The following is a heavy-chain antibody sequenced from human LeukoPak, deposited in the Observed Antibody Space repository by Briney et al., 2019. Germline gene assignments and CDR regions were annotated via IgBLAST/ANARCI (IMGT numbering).Heavy chain of an antibody. V-gene: IGHV4-34*01. CDR1: GGSFSGYY. CDR3: ARGRVHYDSSGYYYSGNYYMDV. J-gene: IGHJ6*03. Sequence: SSETLSLTCAVYGGSFSGYYWSWIRQPPGKGLEWIGEINHSGSTNYNPSLKSRVTISVDTSKNQFSLKLSSVTAADTAVYYCARGRVHYDSSGYYYSGNYYMDVWGKGTTVTVSS. CDR2: INHSGST. D-gene: IGHD3-22*01.